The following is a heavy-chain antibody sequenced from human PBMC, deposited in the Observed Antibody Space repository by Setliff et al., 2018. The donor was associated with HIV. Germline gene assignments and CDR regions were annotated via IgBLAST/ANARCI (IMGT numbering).Heavy chain of an antibody. CDR3: AKDGGEVY. CDR1: GYAFTGYY. D-gene: IGHD2-21*01. Sequence: ASVKVSCKASGYAFTGYYIHWVRQAPGQGLEWMGRINPNSGGTNYAQKVQGRVTMSRDTSISTAYMELSRLTSDDTAVYYCAKDGGEVYWGQGTLVTVSS. J-gene: IGHJ4*02. CDR2: INPNSGGT. V-gene: IGHV1-2*06.